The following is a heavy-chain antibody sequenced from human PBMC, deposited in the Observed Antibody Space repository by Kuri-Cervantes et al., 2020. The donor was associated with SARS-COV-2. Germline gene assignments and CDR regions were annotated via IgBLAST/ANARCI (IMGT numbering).Heavy chain of an antibody. CDR1: GFTFSSYS. CDR3: AREGHDYSNLRTPYYYYYMDV. Sequence: GESLKISCAASGFTFSSYSMNWVRQAPGKGLEWVSSISSSSSYIYYADSVKGRFTISRDNAKNSLYLQMNSLRAEDTAVYYCAREGHDYSNLRTPYYYYYMDVWGKGTTVTVSS. J-gene: IGHJ6*03. V-gene: IGHV3-21*01. D-gene: IGHD4-11*01. CDR2: ISSSSSYI.